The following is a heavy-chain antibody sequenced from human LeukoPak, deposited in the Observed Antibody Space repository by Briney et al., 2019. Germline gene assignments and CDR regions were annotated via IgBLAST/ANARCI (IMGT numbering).Heavy chain of an antibody. CDR2: TGGSDDNT. J-gene: IGHJ4*02. CDR3: TKDLMTGFSSGWYFAY. D-gene: IGHD6-19*01. V-gene: IGHV3-23*01. CDR1: GFTFNGYA. Sequence: GGSLRLSCEGSGFTFNGYAFSWVRQAPGKGLEWVAVTGGSDDNTHYADSVKGRFTISRDNSEKRLFLQMNSLRPDDSALYYCTKDLMTGFSSGWYFAYWGQGTLVTVSS.